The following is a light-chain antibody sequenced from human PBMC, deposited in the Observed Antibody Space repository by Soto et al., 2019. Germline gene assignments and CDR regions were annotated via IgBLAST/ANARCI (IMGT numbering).Light chain of an antibody. CDR1: QNIDKY. J-gene: IGKJ1*01. CDR2: ATS. Sequence: DIQMTQSPSSLSASVGDRVTISCRASQNIDKYLNWYQHKPGKAPTLLIYATSHLRSGVPTRFSGSGAGTFFTLTISSLQHEDLATYYCQQSYGNPGTFGRGPKVEL. CDR3: QQSYGNPGT. V-gene: IGKV1-39*01.